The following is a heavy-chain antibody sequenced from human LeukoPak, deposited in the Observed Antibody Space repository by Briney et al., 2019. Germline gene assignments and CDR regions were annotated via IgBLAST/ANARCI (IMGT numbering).Heavy chain of an antibody. CDR2: IKQDGSEK. Sequence: GGSLRLSCAASGFTFSNYWMNWVRQAPGKGLEWVANIKQDGSEKYYVDPVKGRFTISRDNAKNSLYLQMNSLRAEDTAVYYCAREISGYSSSWYGDDAFDIWGQATMVTVSS. CDR1: GFTFSNYW. D-gene: IGHD6-13*01. V-gene: IGHV3-7*01. J-gene: IGHJ3*02. CDR3: AREISGYSSSWYGDDAFDI.